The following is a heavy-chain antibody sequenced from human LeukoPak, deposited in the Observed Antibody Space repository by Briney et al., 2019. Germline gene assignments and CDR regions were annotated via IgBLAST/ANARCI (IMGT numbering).Heavy chain of an antibody. CDR3: ARAPDPYSSSSAYFFDY. Sequence: ASVKVSRKASGYTFTSYGISWVRQAPGQGLEWMGWISAYNGNTNYAQKLQGRVTMTTDTSTSTAYMELRSLRSDDTAVYYCARAPDPYSSSSAYFFDYWGQGTLVTVSS. CDR2: ISAYNGNT. D-gene: IGHD6-6*01. V-gene: IGHV1-18*01. J-gene: IGHJ4*02. CDR1: GYTFTSYG.